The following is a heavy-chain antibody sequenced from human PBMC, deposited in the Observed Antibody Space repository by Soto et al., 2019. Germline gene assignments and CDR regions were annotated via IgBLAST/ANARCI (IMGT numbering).Heavy chain of an antibody. CDR1: GFTFSSYS. CDR2: ISSSSSYI. V-gene: IGHV3-21*01. J-gene: IGHJ6*03. D-gene: IGHD2-15*01. CDR3: ARDAYYCSGGSCYDYYYYYYMDV. Sequence: EVQLVESGGGLVKPGGSLRLSCAASGFTFSSYSMNWVRQAPGKGLEWVSSISSSSSYIYYADSVKGRFTISRDNAKNSLYLQLTILRAEDTAVYYCARDAYYCSGGSCYDYYYYYYMDVWGKGTTVTVSS.